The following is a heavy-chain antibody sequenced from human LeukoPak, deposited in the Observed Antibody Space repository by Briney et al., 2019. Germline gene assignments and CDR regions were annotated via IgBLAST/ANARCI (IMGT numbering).Heavy chain of an antibody. CDR1: GFTFSSYA. CDR2: ISGSGGST. V-gene: IGHV3-23*01. CDR3: AKNSPRYCGGDCPLDS. J-gene: IGHJ4*02. Sequence: GGSLRLSCAASGFTFSSYAMSWVRQAPGKGLEWVSAISGSGGSTYYADSVEGRFTISRDNFKNMLYLQMDSLRAEDTALYYCAKNSPRYCGGDCPLDSWGQGTLVTVSS. D-gene: IGHD2-21*02.